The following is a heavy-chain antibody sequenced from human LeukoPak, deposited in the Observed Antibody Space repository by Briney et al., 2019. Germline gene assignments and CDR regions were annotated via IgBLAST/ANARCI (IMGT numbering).Heavy chain of an antibody. CDR3: ARGDLIAAAFGY. D-gene: IGHD6-13*01. V-gene: IGHV1-8*03. CDR2: MNPNSGNT. Sequence: ASVKVSCKASGYTFTSCDINWVRQATGQGLEWMGWMNPNSGNTGYAQKFQGRVTITRNTSISTAYMELSSLRSEETAGYYCARGDLIAAAFGYWGQGTLVTVSS. J-gene: IGHJ4*02. CDR1: GYTFTSCD.